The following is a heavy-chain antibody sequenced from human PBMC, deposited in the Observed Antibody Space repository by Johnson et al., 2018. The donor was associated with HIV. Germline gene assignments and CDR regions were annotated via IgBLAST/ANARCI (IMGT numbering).Heavy chain of an antibody. CDR2: ISYAGSDK. CDR3: AKLSGTYSLFDPIDI. CDR1: GFTFSYYG. D-gene: IGHD1-26*01. J-gene: IGHJ3*02. V-gene: IGHV3-30*18. Sequence: QVQLVESGGGLVQPGRSLRLSCAASGFTFSYYGIHWVRQAPGKGLVWVAVISYAGSDKYYSDSVKGRFTISRDNFKNTLSLQMNSLSTEDTAVYFCAKLSGTYSLFDPIDIWGQWSMVTVSS.